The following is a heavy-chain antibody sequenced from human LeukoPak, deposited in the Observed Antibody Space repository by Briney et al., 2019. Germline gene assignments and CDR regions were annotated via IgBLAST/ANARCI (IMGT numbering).Heavy chain of an antibody. CDR1: GGSFSGYY. J-gene: IGHJ5*02. Sequence: SETLSLTCAVYGGSFSGYYWSWIRQPPGKGLEWIGEINQRGSTNYNPSLKSRVTISVDTSKNQFSLKLSSVTAEDTAVYYCARGMTETRLFDPWGQGTMVTVSS. CDR3: ARGMTETRLFDP. V-gene: IGHV4-34*01. D-gene: IGHD1/OR15-1a*01. CDR2: INQRGST.